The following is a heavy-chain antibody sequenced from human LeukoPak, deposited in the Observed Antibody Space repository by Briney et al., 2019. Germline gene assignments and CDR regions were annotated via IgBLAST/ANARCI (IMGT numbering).Heavy chain of an antibody. CDR2: IYPGDSDT. CDR1: EYTFINYW. J-gene: IGHJ4*02. CDR3: ARHESSIESYGDYGEANY. D-gene: IGHD4-17*01. V-gene: IGHV5-51*01. Sequence: GESLKISCKASEYTFINYWIGWVRQMPGKGLEWMGIIYPGDSDTRYNPSFQGQVTISADKSISTAYLQWSSLKASDTAMYYCARHESSIESYGDYGEANYWGQGTLVTVSS.